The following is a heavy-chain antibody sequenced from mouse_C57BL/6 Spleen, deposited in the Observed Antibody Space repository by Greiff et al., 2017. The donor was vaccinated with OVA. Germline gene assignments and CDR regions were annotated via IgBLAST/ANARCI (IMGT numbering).Heavy chain of an antibody. CDR3: ARGIYYGNYDY. J-gene: IGHJ2*01. CDR1: GYAFSSYW. CDR2: IYPGDGDT. D-gene: IGHD2-1*01. V-gene: IGHV1-80*01. Sequence: VQLKQSGAELVKPGASVKISCKASGYAFSSYWMNWVTPRPGTGLEWIGQIYPGDGDTNYNGKFKGKATLTADKSSSTAYMQLSSLTSEDSAVYFCARGIYYGNYDYWGQGTTLTVSS.